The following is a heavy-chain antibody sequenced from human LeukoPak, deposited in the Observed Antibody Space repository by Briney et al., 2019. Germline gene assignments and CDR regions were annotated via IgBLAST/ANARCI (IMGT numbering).Heavy chain of an antibody. CDR3: ATWAFYHDLDV. D-gene: IGHD1-26*01. Sequence: GGSLRLSCAASGMNFERYAMHWVRQRPGKGPEWVGVISADGKADHADAVKGRFTVSRDNSKDSLSLQMSSLRDEDTALYHCATWAFYHDLDVWGQGTTVIVSS. CDR1: GMNFERYA. CDR2: ISADGKA. J-gene: IGHJ6*02. V-gene: IGHV3-43*02.